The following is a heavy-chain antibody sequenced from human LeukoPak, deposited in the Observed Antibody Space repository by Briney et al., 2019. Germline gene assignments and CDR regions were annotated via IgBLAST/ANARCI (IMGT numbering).Heavy chain of an antibody. J-gene: IGHJ3*02. V-gene: IGHV1-8*01. D-gene: IGHD4-23*01. CDR1: GYTFTSYD. Sequence: ASVKVSCKXSGYTFTSYDINWVRQATGQGLEWMGRMNPNSGNTGYSQKFQGRVTMTRNTSISTAYMELSSLRSEDTAVYYCASSVDGGHDAFDIWGQGTMVTVSS. CDR2: MNPNSGNT. CDR3: ASSVDGGHDAFDI.